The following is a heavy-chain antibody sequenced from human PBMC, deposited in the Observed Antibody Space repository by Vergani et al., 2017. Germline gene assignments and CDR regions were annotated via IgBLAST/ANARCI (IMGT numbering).Heavy chain of an antibody. Sequence: QVQLVESGGGVVQPGRSLRLSCAASGFTFSSYGMHWVRQAPGKGLEWVAVIWYDGSNKYYADSVKGRFTISRDNSKNTLYLQMNSLRAEDTAVYYCAREGNYYDSTGFGPGGSFDWGPGTLVTVSS. CDR1: GFTFSSYG. CDR3: AREGNYYDSTGFGPGGSFD. D-gene: IGHD3-22*01. V-gene: IGHV3-33*01. CDR2: IWYDGSNK. J-gene: IGHJ4*02.